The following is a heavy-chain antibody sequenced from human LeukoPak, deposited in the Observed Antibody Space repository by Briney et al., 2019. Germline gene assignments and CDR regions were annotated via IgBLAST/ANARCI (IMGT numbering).Heavy chain of an antibody. CDR1: GGSISSYY. D-gene: IGHD2-8*01. V-gene: IGHV4-59*01. J-gene: IGHJ6*03. Sequence: SETLSLTCTVSGGSISSYYWSWIRQPPGKGLEWIGYIYYSGSTSYNPSLKSRVTISVDTSKNQFSLKLSSVTAADTAVYYCARGYCTNGVCYTWGSNYYYMDVWGKGTTVTVSS. CDR3: ARGYCTNGVCYTWGSNYYYMDV. CDR2: IYYSGST.